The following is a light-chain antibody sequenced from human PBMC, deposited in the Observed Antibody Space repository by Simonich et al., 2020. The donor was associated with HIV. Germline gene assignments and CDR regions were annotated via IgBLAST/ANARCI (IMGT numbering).Light chain of an antibody. CDR2: WAA. Sequence: DIVMTQSPDSLAVSLGERATINCKSSQSVLYSSNNKNYLAWYQQKPGQPPKLLVYWAATRESGVADRFSGSGFGTDFTLTISSLQAEDVAVYYCQQYYSTPGTFGQGTKVEIK. CDR1: QSVLYSSNNKNY. V-gene: IGKV4-1*01. J-gene: IGKJ1*01. CDR3: QQYYSTPGT.